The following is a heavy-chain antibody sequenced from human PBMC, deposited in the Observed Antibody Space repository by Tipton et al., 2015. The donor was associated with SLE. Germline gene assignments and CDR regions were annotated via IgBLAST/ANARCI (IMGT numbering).Heavy chain of an antibody. CDR3: ARDLGVAGTLYYFDY. CDR1: GFTFSSYE. D-gene: IGHD6-19*01. V-gene: IGHV3-48*03. CDR2: ISSSGSTI. J-gene: IGHJ4*02. Sequence: SLRLSCAASGFTFSSYEMNWVRQAPGKGLEWVSYISSSGSTIYYADSVKGRFTISRDNAKNSLYLQMNSLRAEDTAVYYCARDLGVAGTLYYFDYWGQGNLVTVSS.